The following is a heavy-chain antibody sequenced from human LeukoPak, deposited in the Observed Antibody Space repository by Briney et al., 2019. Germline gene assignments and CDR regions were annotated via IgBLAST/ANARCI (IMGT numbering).Heavy chain of an antibody. Sequence: GGSLRLSCAASGFTFSSYAMSWVRQAPGKGLEWVSAISGSGGSTYYADSVKGRFTISRDNSKNTLYLQMNSLRAEDAAVYYCAKGNYVGYYYYYMDVWGEGTTVTVSS. CDR3: AKGNYVGYYYYYMDV. V-gene: IGHV3-23*01. J-gene: IGHJ6*03. D-gene: IGHD4-11*01. CDR1: GFTFSSYA. CDR2: ISGSGGST.